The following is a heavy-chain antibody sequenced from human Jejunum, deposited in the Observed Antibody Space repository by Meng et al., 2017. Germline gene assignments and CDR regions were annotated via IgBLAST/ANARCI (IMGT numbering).Heavy chain of an antibody. Sequence: ETLSLTCTVPGGSISNYYWSWIRQPPGKGLEWVANINEDGIEKYYVGSVKGRFTIPRDNAKNSLYLQMNSLRAEDTAVYYCAWALYDFWSGHDYYYYGMDVWGQGTTVTVSS. CDR2: INEDGIEK. V-gene: IGHV3-7*01. CDR3: AWALYDFWSGHDYYYYGMDV. J-gene: IGHJ6*02. CDR1: GGSISNYY. D-gene: IGHD3-3*01.